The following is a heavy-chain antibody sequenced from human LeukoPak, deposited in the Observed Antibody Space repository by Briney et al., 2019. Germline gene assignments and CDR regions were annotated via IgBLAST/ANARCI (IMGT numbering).Heavy chain of an antibody. CDR1: GFMFDDSA. D-gene: IGHD3-9*01. CDR2: ISGDGVST. J-gene: IGHJ4*02. CDR3: AKEGYPHTSNYFDN. Sequence: QAGGSLRLSCAASGFMFDDSAMHWVRQAPGKGLEWVSLISGDGVSTFYADSVKGRFTISRDNSKNSLSLQMDSLTTEDTALYYWAKEGYPHTSNYFDNWGQGILVTVSS. V-gene: IGHV3-43*02.